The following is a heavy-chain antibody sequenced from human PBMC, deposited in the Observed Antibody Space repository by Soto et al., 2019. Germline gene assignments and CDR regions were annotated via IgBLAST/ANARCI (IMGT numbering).Heavy chain of an antibody. V-gene: IGHV3-30*03. Sequence: RLSCAASGFGFSEYAMHWVRQAPGKGLEWVAVISEDGSRKYYAGSVKGRFTISRDNSKNTMYLQMNSLRPEDTAVYYCARVREDLVLLVALDSWGEGTLVTVSS. D-gene: IGHD5-12*01. CDR2: ISEDGSRK. CDR1: GFGFSEYA. J-gene: IGHJ4*02. CDR3: ARVREDLVLLVALDS.